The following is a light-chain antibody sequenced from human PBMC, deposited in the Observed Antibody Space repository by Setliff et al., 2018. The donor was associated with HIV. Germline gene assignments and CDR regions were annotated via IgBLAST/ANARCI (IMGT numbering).Light chain of an antibody. J-gene: IGLJ1*01. V-gene: IGLV1-40*01. CDR1: SSTIGAVYD. CDR2: ANS. Sequence: SVLTQPPSVSGAPGQRVTISCTGSSSTIGAVYDVHWYQQFPGTAPKVLIYANSNRPSGVPDRFSGSKSGTSASLAITGLQAEDEADYFCQSFDSSLNGYVFGTGTRSPS. CDR3: QSFDSSLNGYV.